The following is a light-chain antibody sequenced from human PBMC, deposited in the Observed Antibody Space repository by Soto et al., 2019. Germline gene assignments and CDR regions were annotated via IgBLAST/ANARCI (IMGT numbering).Light chain of an antibody. CDR1: RFNIGSNT. V-gene: IGLV1-44*01. CDR2: SDN. Sequence: QSVLTQPPSASGTPGQRVTISCSGSRFNIGSNTVNWYQQLPGTAPKLLIYSDNQRPSGVPDRFSDSKSGTSASLAISGLQSEDEADYYCAAWDDSLNVVVIGGGTKLTVL. CDR3: AAWDDSLNVVV. J-gene: IGLJ2*01.